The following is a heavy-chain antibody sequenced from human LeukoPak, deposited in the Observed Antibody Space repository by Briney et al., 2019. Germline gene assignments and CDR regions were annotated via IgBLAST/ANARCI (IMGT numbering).Heavy chain of an antibody. CDR2: IYYSGST. CDR3: ARQAVATAAFDI. Sequence: SETLSLTCTVSGGSISRYYWNWMRQHPGKGLEWIGYIYYSGSTYYNPSLKSRVTISVDTSKNQFSLKLSSVTAADTAVYYCARQAVATAAFDIWGQGTMVTVSS. J-gene: IGHJ3*02. CDR1: GGSISRYY. V-gene: IGHV4-59*06. D-gene: IGHD2-15*01.